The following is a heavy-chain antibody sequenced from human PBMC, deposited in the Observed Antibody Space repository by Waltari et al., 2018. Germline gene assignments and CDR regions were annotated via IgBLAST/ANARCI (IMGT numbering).Heavy chain of an antibody. D-gene: IGHD3-10*01. J-gene: IGHJ6*02. V-gene: IGHV1-24*01. Sequence: QVQLVQSGAEVKKPGASVKVSCKVSGYTLTELSMHWVRQAPGKGLEWMGGFDPEDCETIYAQKFQGRVTMTEDTSTDTAYMELSSLRSEDTAVYYCATDDGPMVRGATGYGMDVWGQGTTVTVSS. CDR3: ATDDGPMVRGATGYGMDV. CDR1: GYTLTELS. CDR2: FDPEDCET.